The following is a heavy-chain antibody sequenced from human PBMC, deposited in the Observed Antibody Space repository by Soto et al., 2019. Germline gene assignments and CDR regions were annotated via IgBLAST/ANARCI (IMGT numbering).Heavy chain of an antibody. CDR2: MNPNSGNT. V-gene: IGHV1-8*01. Sequence: GASVKVSCKASGYTFTSYDINWVRQATGQGLEWMGWMNPNSGNTGYAQKFQGRVTMTRNTSISTAYMELSSLRSEDTAVYYCASGLGYCSSTSCYGKQSNFDYWGQGTLVTVSS. CDR1: GYTFTSYD. CDR3: ASGLGYCSSTSCYGKQSNFDY. J-gene: IGHJ4*02. D-gene: IGHD2-2*01.